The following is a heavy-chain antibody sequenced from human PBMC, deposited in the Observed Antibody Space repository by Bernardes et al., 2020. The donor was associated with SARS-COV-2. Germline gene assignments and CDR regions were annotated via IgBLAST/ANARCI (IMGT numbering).Heavy chain of an antibody. V-gene: IGHV4-34*01. CDR2: INHAGST. Sequence: SETLSLTCAVSGGSFSGYYWGWIRQPPGQGLEWIGEINHAGSTNYNPSLKSRVTISLDTSKNQFSLKVTSMTAADTALYYCMRSKATRTDLWGQGALVTVSS. CDR1: GGSFSGYY. CDR3: MRSKATRTDL. J-gene: IGHJ5*02.